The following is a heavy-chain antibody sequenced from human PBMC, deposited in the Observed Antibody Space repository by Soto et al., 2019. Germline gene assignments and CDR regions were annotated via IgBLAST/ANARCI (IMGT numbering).Heavy chain of an antibody. CDR3: ARESAPAGSLAQYYGKDA. Sequence: PSDNLSLTCAVFGYSISSGYYWGWIRQPAGKGLEWIGSIYHSGSTYYNPSLKSRVTISVDTSKNQFSLRLSSVTAADTAVYYCARESAPAGSLAQYYGKDAWGQRITGT. CDR1: GYSISSGYY. J-gene: IGHJ6*02. CDR2: IYHSGST. D-gene: IGHD6-13*01. V-gene: IGHV4-38-2*02.